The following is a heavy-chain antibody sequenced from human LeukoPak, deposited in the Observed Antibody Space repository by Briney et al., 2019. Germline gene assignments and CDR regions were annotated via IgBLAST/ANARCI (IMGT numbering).Heavy chain of an antibody. CDR3: AREGEAFDY. CDR2: MRQGGSEK. J-gene: IGHJ4*02. D-gene: IGHD3-16*01. CDR1: GFTFRSYG. V-gene: IGHV3-7*01. Sequence: GGSLRLSCAASGFTFRSYGMSWVRQAPGKGLEWVANMRQGGSEKFYADSVRGRFTISRDNAKNSLYLQMNSLRVEDTALYFCAREGEAFDYWGQGTLVTVSS.